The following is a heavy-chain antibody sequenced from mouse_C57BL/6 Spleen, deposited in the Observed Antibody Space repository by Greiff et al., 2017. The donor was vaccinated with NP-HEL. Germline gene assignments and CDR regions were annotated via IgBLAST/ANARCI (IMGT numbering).Heavy chain of an antibody. Sequence: VQLQQSGAELARPGASVKLSCKASGYTFTSYGISWVKQRTGQGLEWIGEIYPRSGNTYYNEKFKGKATLTADKSSSTAYMELRSLTSEDSAVYFWARGDSSGYLYAMDYWGQGTSVTVSS. V-gene: IGHV1-81*01. CDR1: GYTFTSYG. J-gene: IGHJ4*01. D-gene: IGHD3-2*02. CDR3: ARGDSSGYLYAMDY. CDR2: IYPRSGNT.